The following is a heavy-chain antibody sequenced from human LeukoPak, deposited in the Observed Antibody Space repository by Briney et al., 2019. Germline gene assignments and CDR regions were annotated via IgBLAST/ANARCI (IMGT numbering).Heavy chain of an antibody. V-gene: IGHV4-31*03. Sequence: SETLSLTCTVSGGSVSSGGYSWSWIRQHPGKGLEWIGYIFYSGNTYYNPSLKSRVTISVDTSKNQVSLKLNSVTAADTAVHYCANHPFDRGQYTYGMDVWGQGTTVTVSS. D-gene: IGHD3-9*01. CDR2: IFYSGNT. CDR1: GGSVSSGGYS. CDR3: ANHPFDRGQYTYGMDV. J-gene: IGHJ6*02.